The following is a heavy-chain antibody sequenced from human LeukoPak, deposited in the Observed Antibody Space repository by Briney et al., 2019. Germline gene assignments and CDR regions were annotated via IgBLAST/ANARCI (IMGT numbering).Heavy chain of an antibody. CDR1: GYTFTSYD. J-gene: IGHJ4*02. CDR2: MNPNSGNT. CDR3: ARQRGSGRYKNFDY. V-gene: IGHV1-8*01. D-gene: IGHD6-19*01. Sequence: ASVTVSCKASGYTFTSYDINWVRQATGQGLEWMGWMNPNSGNTGYAQKFQGRVTMTRNTSISTVYMELSSLRSEDTAVYYCARQRGSGRYKNFDYWGQGTLVTVSP.